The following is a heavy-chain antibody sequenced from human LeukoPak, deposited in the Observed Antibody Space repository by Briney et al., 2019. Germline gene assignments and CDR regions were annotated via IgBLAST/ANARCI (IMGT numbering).Heavy chain of an antibody. CDR2: INPNSGDT. V-gene: IGHV1-2*02. CDR3: ARANFLYCSSINCLFDY. D-gene: IGHD2-2*01. Sequence: ASVKVSCTASGYTFTDYYMHWVRQAPGQGLEWMTWINPNSGDTYYAQKFQGRVTMTRDTSISTAYMELSWLRSDDTAVYYCARANFLYCSSINCLFDYWGQGTLVTVSS. J-gene: IGHJ4*02. CDR1: GYTFTDYY.